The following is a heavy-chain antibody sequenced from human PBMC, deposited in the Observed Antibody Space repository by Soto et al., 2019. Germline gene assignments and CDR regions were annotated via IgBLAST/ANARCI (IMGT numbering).Heavy chain of an antibody. CDR3: AKDLTEDGSYYYYYYMDV. CDR2: ISYDGSNK. Sequence: GGSLRLSCAASGFTFSSYGMHWVRQAPGKGLEWVAVISYDGSNKYYADSVKGRFTISRDNSKNTLYLQMNSLRAEDTAVYYCAKDLTEDGSYYYYYYMDVWGKGTTVTVSS. CDR1: GFTFSSYG. J-gene: IGHJ6*03. D-gene: IGHD2-2*03. V-gene: IGHV3-30*18.